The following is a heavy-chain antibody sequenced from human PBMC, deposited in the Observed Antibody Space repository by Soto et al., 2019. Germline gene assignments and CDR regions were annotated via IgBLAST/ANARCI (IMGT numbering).Heavy chain of an antibody. CDR1: GFTFSSYG. CDR2: ISYDGSNK. Sequence: QVQLVESGGGVVQPGRSLRLSCAASGFTFSSYGMHWVRQAPGKGLEWVAVISYDGSNKYYADSVKGRFTIYRDNSKNTLYLQMNSLRAEDTAVYYCAKGRAGSGWYDFDYWGQGTLVTVSS. J-gene: IGHJ4*02. D-gene: IGHD6-19*01. V-gene: IGHV3-30*18. CDR3: AKGRAGSGWYDFDY.